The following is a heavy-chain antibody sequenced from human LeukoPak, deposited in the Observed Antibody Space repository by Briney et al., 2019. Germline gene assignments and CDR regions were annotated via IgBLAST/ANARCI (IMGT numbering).Heavy chain of an antibody. CDR1: GFTFSSYS. D-gene: IGHD6-19*01. V-gene: IGHV3-21*01. J-gene: IGHJ4*02. Sequence: GGSLRLSCAASGFTFSSYSMNWVRQAPGKGLEWVSSINNSSSYIYYADSVKGRFTISRDNAKNSLYLQMNSLRAEDTAVYYCAGCSGWYYFDYWGQETLVTVSS. CDR3: AGCSGWYYFDY. CDR2: INNSSSYI.